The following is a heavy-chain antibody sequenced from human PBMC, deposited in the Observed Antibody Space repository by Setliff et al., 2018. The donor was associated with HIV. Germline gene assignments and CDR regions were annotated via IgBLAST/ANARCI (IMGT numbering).Heavy chain of an antibody. CDR3: LRERNFWSRSPG. J-gene: IGHJ4*02. CDR1: GFTFSRYW. Sequence: LRLSCTASGFTFSRYWMSWVRQAPGKGLEWVANIKQDGSEKYYVDSVKGRFTISRDHAKNSLSLQMNSLRAEDTAVYYCLRERNFWSRSPGWGQGTLVTVSS. CDR2: IKQDGSEK. V-gene: IGHV3-7*04. D-gene: IGHD3-3*01.